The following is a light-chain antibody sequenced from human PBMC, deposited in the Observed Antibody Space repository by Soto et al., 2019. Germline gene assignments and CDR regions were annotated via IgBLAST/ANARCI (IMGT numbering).Light chain of an antibody. CDR2: RNN. V-gene: IGLV1-40*01. J-gene: IGLJ1*01. CDR1: SSNIGTSYD. Sequence: QSVLTQPPSVSGAPGQRVTISCAGSSSNIGTSYDVHWYQQLPGTAPKLLIYRNNNRPSGVPDRFSGSKSGTSATLDITGLQTGDEAEYYCGTRDDSRTGFVFGTGTKLTVL. CDR3: GTRDDSRTGFV.